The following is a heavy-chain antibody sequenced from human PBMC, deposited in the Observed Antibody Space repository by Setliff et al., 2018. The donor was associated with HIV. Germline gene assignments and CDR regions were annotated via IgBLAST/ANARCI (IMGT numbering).Heavy chain of an antibody. CDR1: GDTFSSYA. CDR3: ARDAFDYTAYYYSYMDV. J-gene: IGHJ6*03. V-gene: IGHV1-46*01. Sequence: GASVKVSCKASGDTFSSYAISWVRQAPGQGLEWMGIINPSGGSTTYAQKFQGRVTMTRDTSTSTVYMELSSLRSEDTAVYYCARDAFDYTAYYYSYMDVWGKGTTVTVSS. CDR2: INPSGGST. D-gene: IGHD4-4*01.